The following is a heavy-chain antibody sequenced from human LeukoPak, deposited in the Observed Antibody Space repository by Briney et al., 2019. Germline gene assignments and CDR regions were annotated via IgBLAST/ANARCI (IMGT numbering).Heavy chain of an antibody. CDR2: MNPNSGNT. D-gene: IGHD2-15*01. Sequence: ASVKVSCKASGYTFTSYDINWVRQATGQGLEWMGWMNPNSGNTGYAQKFQGRVTMTRNTSISTAYMELSSLRSEDTAVYYCARAGGYCGRISCPYYFDYWGQASLVAVSS. CDR1: GYTFTSYD. CDR3: ARAGGYCGRISCPYYFDY. V-gene: IGHV1-8*01. J-gene: IGHJ4*02.